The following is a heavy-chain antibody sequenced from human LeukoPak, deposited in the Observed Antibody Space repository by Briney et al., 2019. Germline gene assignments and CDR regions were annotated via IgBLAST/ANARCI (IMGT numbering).Heavy chain of an antibody. CDR1: GFTFSSYW. CDR3: ARDLYSSSDYYYYYMDV. Sequence: GGSLRLSCAASGFTFSSYWMHWVRQAPGKGLVWVSRINTDGSSTSYADSVKGRFTISRDNAKNTLYLQMNSLRAEDTAVYYCARDLYSSSDYYYYYMDVWGKGTTVTVSS. V-gene: IGHV3-74*01. CDR2: INTDGSST. J-gene: IGHJ6*03. D-gene: IGHD6-6*01.